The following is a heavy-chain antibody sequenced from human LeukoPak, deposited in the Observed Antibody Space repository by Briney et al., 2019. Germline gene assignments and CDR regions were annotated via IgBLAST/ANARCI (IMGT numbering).Heavy chain of an antibody. CDR3: AEEENDYYDSSGYYPIDS. D-gene: IGHD3-22*01. V-gene: IGHV3-23*01. CDR1: GFTFNNYA. J-gene: IGHJ4*02. CDR2: ISGRGGTT. Sequence: GGSLRLSCAASGFTFNNYAMSWVRQAPRKGLEWVSSISGRGGTTDYADSVKGRFTISRDNSQNTLYLQMNSLRAEDTAVYYCAEEENDYYDSSGYYPIDSWGQGTLVTVSS.